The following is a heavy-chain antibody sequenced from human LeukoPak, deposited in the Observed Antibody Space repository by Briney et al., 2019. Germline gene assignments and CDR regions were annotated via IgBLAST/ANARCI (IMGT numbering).Heavy chain of an antibody. CDR1: SGSISSGNYY. V-gene: IGHV4-39*07. CDR2: IYYTGST. J-gene: IGHJ2*01. D-gene: IGHD5-12*01. Sequence: SETLSLTCTVSSGSISSGNYYWGRIRQPPGKGLEWIGSIYYTGSTYYNPSLKSRVTISVDTSKNQFSLKLSSVTAADTAVYYCAREVPSGYESGSGYFDLWGRGTLVTVSS. CDR3: AREVPSGYESGSGYFDL.